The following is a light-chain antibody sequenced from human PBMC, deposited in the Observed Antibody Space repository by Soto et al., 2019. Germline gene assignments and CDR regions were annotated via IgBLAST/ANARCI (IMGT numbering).Light chain of an antibody. CDR2: DVS. V-gene: IGLV2-11*01. Sequence: QSALTQPRSVSGSPGQSVTISCTGTSSDVGAYNYVSWYQQHPGKAPKLMTYDVSKRPSGVPDRFSGSKSGNTASLTISGPQAEDEADYYCCSYADNYSYVFGTGTKLTVL. J-gene: IGLJ1*01. CDR3: CSYADNYSYV. CDR1: SSDVGAYNY.